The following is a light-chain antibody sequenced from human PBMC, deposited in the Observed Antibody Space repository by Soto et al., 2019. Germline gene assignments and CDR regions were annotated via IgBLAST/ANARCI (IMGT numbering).Light chain of an antibody. CDR1: SSDVGGYNY. J-gene: IGLJ1*01. CDR2: DVS. V-gene: IGLV2-14*03. Sequence: QCVLTQPASLSGSPGQSITISCTGTSSDVGGYNYVSWYQQHPGKAPKLMIYDVSNRPSGVSNRFSGSKSGNTASLTISGLQAEHEAAYYCSSYTSSTLHVFGTGTKVTVL. CDR3: SSYTSSTLHV.